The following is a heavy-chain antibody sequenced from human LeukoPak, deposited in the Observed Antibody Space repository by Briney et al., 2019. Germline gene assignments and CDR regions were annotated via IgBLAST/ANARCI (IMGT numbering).Heavy chain of an antibody. D-gene: IGHD3-3*01. CDR3: AREDLYDFWSGEPQPGY. J-gene: IGHJ4*02. CDR1: GFTFSRHW. CDR2: IKQDGSAK. V-gene: IGHV3-7*01. Sequence: GGSLRLSCAASGFTFSRHWMYWVRQAPGKGLEWVANIKQDGSAKPYVDSVKGRFTISRDNAKNSLFLQMNSLRAEDTAVYYCAREDLYDFWSGEPQPGYWGQGTLVTVSS.